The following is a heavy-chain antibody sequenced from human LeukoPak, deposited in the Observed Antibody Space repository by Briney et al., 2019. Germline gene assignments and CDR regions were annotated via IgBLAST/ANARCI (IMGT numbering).Heavy chain of an antibody. CDR3: IPYSATGMGV. J-gene: IGHJ6*04. CDR2: ITSNGDTT. CDR1: GFTFSSYA. Sequence: GGSLRLSCSASGFTFSSYAMHWVRQAPGKGLEFVSAITSNGDTTNYADSVKGRFTISRDNSKNTLYLQTSSLRPGDTAVYYCIPYSATGMGVRGKGTAVTVSS. V-gene: IGHV3-64D*06. D-gene: IGHD5-12*01.